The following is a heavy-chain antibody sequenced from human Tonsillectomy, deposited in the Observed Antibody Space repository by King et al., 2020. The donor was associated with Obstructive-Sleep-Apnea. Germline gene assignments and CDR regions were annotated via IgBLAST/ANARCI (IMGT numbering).Heavy chain of an antibody. J-gene: IGHJ3*01. Sequence: QLQESGPGQVKPSETLSLTCTVSGGSISSNSYYWGWIRQPPGKGLEWIGSIYYSGSTFYNPTLESRVTISVDTSNNQFSLSLTSVTAADTALYYCATFPSSWGLLSADGFDVWGQGTEVAVSS. CDR1: GGSISSNSYY. CDR3: ATFPSSWGLLSADGFDV. D-gene: IGHD1-26*01. V-gene: IGHV4-39*07. CDR2: IYYSGST.